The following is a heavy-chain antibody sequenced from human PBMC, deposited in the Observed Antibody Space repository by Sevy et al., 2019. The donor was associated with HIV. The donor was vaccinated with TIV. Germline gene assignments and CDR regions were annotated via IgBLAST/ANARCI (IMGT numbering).Heavy chain of an antibody. CDR2: FDPEDGET. D-gene: IGHD3-3*01. Sequence: ASVKVSCKVSGYTLTKLPMHWVRQAPRKGLEWIGGFDPEDGETIYEQGFKGRVTMTEDTSTDTAYLQLSSLRSDDTAVYYCATLDFWSESPFDGTDVWGQGTTVTVSS. CDR3: ATLDFWSESPFDGTDV. V-gene: IGHV1-24*01. J-gene: IGHJ6*02. CDR1: GYTLTKLP.